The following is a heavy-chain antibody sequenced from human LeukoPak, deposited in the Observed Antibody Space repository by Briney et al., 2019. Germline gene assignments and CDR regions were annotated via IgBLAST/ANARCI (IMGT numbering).Heavy chain of an antibody. J-gene: IGHJ5*02. V-gene: IGHV3-20*04. Sequence: GGSLRLSCAASGFTFDDYGMSWVRQAPGKGLEWVSGINWNGGSTGYADSVKGRFTISRDNAKNSLYLQMNSLRAEDTALYYCARERYSSSWYPNWFDPWGQGTLVTVSS. D-gene: IGHD6-13*01. CDR1: GFTFDDYG. CDR3: ARERYSSSWYPNWFDP. CDR2: INWNGGST.